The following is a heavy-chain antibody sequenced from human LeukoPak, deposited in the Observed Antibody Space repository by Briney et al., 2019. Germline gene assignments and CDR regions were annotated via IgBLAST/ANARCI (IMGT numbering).Heavy chain of an antibody. CDR3: ARVRTGYYPSDGMDV. CDR1: GYTFTSYD. V-gene: IGHV1-8*01. Sequence: ASVKVSCKASGYTFTSYDINWVRQATGQGLEWMGWMNPNSGNTGYAQKFQGRVTMTRDTSISTAYMELSSLRSEDTAVYYCARVRTGYYPSDGMDVWGQGTTVTVSS. J-gene: IGHJ6*02. CDR2: MNPNSGNT. D-gene: IGHD3/OR15-3a*01.